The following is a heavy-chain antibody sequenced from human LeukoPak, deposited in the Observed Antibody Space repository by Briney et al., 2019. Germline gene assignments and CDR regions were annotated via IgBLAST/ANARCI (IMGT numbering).Heavy chain of an antibody. CDR3: ARGGLYSSSWYGGYYYYMDV. D-gene: IGHD6-13*01. Sequence: SVKVSCKASGYTFTSYDINWVRQATGQGLEWMGGIIPIFDTANYAQKFQGRVTITADESTSTAYMELSSLRSEDTAVYYCARGGLYSSSWYGGYYYYMDVWGKGTTVTISS. J-gene: IGHJ6*03. V-gene: IGHV1-69*13. CDR2: IIPIFDTA. CDR1: GYTFTSYD.